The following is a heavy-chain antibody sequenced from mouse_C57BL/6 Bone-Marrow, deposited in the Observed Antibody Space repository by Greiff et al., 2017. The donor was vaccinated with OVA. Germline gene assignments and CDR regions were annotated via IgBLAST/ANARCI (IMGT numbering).Heavy chain of an antibody. CDR2: IYPGDGDT. Sequence: VQLQQSGPELVKPGASVKISCKASGYAFSSSWMNWVKQRPGKGLEWIGRIYPGDGDTNYNGKFKGKATLTADKSSSTAYMQLSSLTSEDSAVYFCARIYYYGSSQWYFDVWGTGTTVTVSS. CDR1: GYAFSSSW. V-gene: IGHV1-82*01. D-gene: IGHD1-1*01. J-gene: IGHJ1*03. CDR3: ARIYYYGSSQWYFDV.